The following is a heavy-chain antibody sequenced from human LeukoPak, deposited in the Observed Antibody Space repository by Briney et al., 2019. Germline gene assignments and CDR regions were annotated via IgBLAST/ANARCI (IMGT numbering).Heavy chain of an antibody. CDR2: ISYDGSNK. Sequence: GGSLRLSCAASGFTFSSYAMHWVRQAPGKGLEWVAVISYDGSNKYYADSVKGRFTISRDNSKNTLYLQMNSLRAEDTAVYYCAKDYYYDSSGYLYWGQGTLVTVSS. CDR1: GFTFSSYA. V-gene: IGHV3-30-3*02. J-gene: IGHJ4*02. CDR3: AKDYYYDSSGYLY. D-gene: IGHD3-22*01.